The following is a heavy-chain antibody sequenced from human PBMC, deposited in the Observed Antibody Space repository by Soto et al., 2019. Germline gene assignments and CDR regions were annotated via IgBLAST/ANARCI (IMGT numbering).Heavy chain of an antibody. J-gene: IGHJ4*02. Sequence: QVQLVESGGGLVKPGGSLRLSCAASGFTFSDYYMSWIRQAPGKGLEWVSYISSSSSYTNYADSVKGRFTISRDNAKNSLDLQMNSLRAEDTAVYYCARDRGSVSSLGYWGQGTLVTVSS. D-gene: IGHD3-10*01. CDR3: ARDRGSVSSLGY. CDR2: ISSSSSYT. CDR1: GFTFSDYY. V-gene: IGHV3-11*05.